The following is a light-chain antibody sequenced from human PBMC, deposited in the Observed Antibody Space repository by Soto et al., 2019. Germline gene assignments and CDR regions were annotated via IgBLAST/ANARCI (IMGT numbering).Light chain of an antibody. J-gene: IGKJ1*01. CDR3: QHYNSYSEA. CDR1: QTISSW. CDR2: KAS. V-gene: IGKV1-5*03. Sequence: DIQMTPSASTLSGSVGDRVTITCLASQTISSWLAWYQQKPGKAPKLLIYKASTLKSGVPSRFSGSGSGTGFTLTISSLQPDDFATYYCQHYNSYSEALGQGPKVDI.